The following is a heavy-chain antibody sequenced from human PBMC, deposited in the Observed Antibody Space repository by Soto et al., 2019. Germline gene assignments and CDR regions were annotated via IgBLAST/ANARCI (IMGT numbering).Heavy chain of an antibody. J-gene: IGHJ4*02. V-gene: IGHV1-18*01. CDR2: ISTYNGDT. Sequence: ASVKVSCKASGYIFTTYGISWVRQAPGQGLEWMGWISTYNGDTDYAQNLQGRVTMTTDTSTTTAYMELRSLRSDDTAVYYCAREGSRPYYYYSYFDIWGQGILVTVSS. CDR3: AREGSRPYYYYSYFDI. CDR1: GYIFTTYG. D-gene: IGHD3-16*01.